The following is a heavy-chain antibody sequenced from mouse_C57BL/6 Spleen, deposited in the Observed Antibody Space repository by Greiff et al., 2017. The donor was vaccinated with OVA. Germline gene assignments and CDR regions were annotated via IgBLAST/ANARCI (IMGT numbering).Heavy chain of an antibody. J-gene: IGHJ1*03. D-gene: IGHD1-1*01. CDR3: ARHGYYYGSSYPHWYFDV. V-gene: IGHV5-9*01. CDR2: ISGGGGNT. CDR1: GFTFSSYT. Sequence: EVKLMESGGGLVKPGGSLKLSCAASGFTFSSYTMSWVRQTPEKRLEWVATISGGGGNTYYPDSVKGRFTISRDNAKNTLYLQMSSLRSEDTALYYCARHGYYYGSSYPHWYFDVWGTGTTVTVSS.